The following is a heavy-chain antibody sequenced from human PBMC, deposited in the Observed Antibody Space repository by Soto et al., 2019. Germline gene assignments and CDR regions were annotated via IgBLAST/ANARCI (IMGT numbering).Heavy chain of an antibody. CDR1: GFTFSSYA. V-gene: IGHV3-23*01. CDR2: IIGGGDAT. J-gene: IGHJ4*02. Sequence: GGSLRLSCTAFGFTFSSYAMSWVRQAPGKGLEWVSGIIGGGDATFYADSVKGRFTISRDNFKSTLYLQMNSLRVEDTAVYYCAKTGGVAAPDYWGQGTLVTVSS. D-gene: IGHD3-16*01. CDR3: AKTGGVAAPDY.